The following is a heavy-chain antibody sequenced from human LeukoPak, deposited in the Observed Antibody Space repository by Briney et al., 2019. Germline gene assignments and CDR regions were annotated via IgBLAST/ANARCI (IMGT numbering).Heavy chain of an antibody. CDR1: GYTFTGYY. CDR2: INPSSGGT. V-gene: IGHV1-2*06. J-gene: IGHJ4*02. D-gene: IGHD3-10*01. Sequence: VASVKVSCKVSGYTFTGYYLHWLRQAPGQGLEWMGRINPSSGGTNYAQKFQVRVTMTRDTSINTAYMALSSLRSDDTAMYYCARGPSGSDYWGQGTLVTVSS. CDR3: ARGPSGSDY.